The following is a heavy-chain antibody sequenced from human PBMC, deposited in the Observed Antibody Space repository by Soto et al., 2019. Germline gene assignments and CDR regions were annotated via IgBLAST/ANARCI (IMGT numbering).Heavy chain of an antibody. V-gene: IGHV3-48*04. D-gene: IGHD1-1*01. CDR3: ARDPEGINDVDY. Sequence: EVHLVESGGGLVQPGGSLRLSCAASGFTFSNYGMNWARQAPGRGLEWVTHINAPGETKSYSDTVKCRFTVSRDAAKNSLYMQLSSLRADDTAIYYCARDPEGINDVDYWGQGTLVTVSS. CDR2: INAPGETK. J-gene: IGHJ4*02. CDR1: GFTFSNYG.